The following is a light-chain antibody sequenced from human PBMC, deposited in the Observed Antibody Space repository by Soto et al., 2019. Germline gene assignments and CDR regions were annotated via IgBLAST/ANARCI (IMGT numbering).Light chain of an antibody. CDR2: AAS. CDR1: QGISSC. V-gene: IGKV1-12*01. CDR3: QQGNSLPLS. Sequence: DILMTQSPAALSLSVGDRATLTCRASQGISSCLAWYQQRPGQAPKLLIYAASSLATGVPSRFSGSRSGTDFTLTISSLEPADFGLYYCQQGNSLPLSFGQGTKVDI. J-gene: IGKJ1*01.